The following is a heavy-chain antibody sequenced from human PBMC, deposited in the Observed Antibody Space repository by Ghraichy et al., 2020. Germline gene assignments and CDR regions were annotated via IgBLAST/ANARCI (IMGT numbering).Heavy chain of an antibody. D-gene: IGHD4-17*01. J-gene: IGHJ2*01. CDR1: GFTFDDYG. Sequence: GGSLRLSCAASGFTFDDYGMSWVRQAPGKGLEWVSGINWNGGSTGYADSVKGRFTIFRDNAKNSLYLQMNSLRAEDTALYHCARAQDYGDYERTSWYFDLWGRGTLVTVSS. CDR3: ARAQDYGDYERTSWYFDL. V-gene: IGHV3-20*01. CDR2: INWNGGST.